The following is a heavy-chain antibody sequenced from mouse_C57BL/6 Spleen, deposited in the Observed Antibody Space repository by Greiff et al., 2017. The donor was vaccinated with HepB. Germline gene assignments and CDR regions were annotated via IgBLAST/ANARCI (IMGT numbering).Heavy chain of an antibody. D-gene: IGHD1-1*01. CDR3: ARLRTYYGSRYENAMDY. J-gene: IGHJ4*01. Sequence: QVQLKESGAELVRPGASVKLSCKASGYTLTDYYINWVKQRPGQGLEWIARIYPGSGNTYYNEKFKGKATLTAEKSSSTAYMQLSSLTSEDTAVYFCARLRTYYGSRYENAMDYWGQGTSVTVSS. CDR1: GYTLTDYY. CDR2: IYPGSGNT. V-gene: IGHV1-76*01.